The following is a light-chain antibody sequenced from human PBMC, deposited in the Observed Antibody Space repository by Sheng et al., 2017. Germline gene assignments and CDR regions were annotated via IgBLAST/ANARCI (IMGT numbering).Light chain of an antibody. V-gene: IGKV1-27*01. J-gene: IGKJ3*01. Sequence: DIQMTQSPSSLSASVGDRVTITCRASQGIANYVAWYQQKPGKVPKLLIYDASTLQLGVPSRFSGSGFGTDFTLTISSLQPEDVATYYCHRYNSAPDTFGPGTKVDIK. CDR1: QGIANY. CDR2: DAS. CDR3: HRYNSAPDT.